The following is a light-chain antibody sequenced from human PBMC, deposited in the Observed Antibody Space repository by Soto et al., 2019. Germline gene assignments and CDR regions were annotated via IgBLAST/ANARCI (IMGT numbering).Light chain of an antibody. Sequence: QSALTQPASVSGSPGQSITISCAGTMRDVGAYNLVSWYQQHPGRAPQLIIYEVRNRPSGISFRFSGSKSGNTASLTISGLQPEEEADYYCTSNTPKSIPIFGGGTKLPAL. CDR2: EVR. CDR1: MRDVGAYNL. J-gene: IGLJ2*01. CDR3: TSNTPKSIPI. V-gene: IGLV2-14*01.